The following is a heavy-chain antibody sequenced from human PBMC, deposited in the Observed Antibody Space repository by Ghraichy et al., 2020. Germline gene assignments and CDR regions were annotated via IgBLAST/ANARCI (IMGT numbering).Heavy chain of an antibody. CDR2: IKEDGSEK. Sequence: GGSLRLSCAASGFTFSNYWMHWVRQAPGKGLEWVANIKEDGSEKYYVDSVKGRFTISRDNAKNSLYLQMNSLRAEDTAIYYCTRGFDYWGQGTLRTVSS. J-gene: IGHJ4*02. V-gene: IGHV3-7*03. CDR1: GFTFSNYW. CDR3: TRGFDY.